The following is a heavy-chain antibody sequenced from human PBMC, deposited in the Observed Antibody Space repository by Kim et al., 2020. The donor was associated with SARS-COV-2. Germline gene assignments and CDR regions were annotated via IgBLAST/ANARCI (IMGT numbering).Heavy chain of an antibody. CDR2: ST. V-gene: IGHV3-74*01. J-gene: IGHJ4*02. CDR3: ARGGSGSLDY. Sequence: STSYAASEKGRVTISSDNAKNTLYLQMNSRRAEDTAVYYCARGGSGSLDYWGQGTLVTVSA. D-gene: IGHD3-16*01.